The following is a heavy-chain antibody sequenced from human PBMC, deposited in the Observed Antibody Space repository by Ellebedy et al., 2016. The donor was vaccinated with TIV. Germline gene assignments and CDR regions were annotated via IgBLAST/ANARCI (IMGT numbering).Heavy chain of an antibody. J-gene: IGHJ3*02. CDR1: GFTFDDYA. CDR2: ISWNSGTT. CDR3: AKISPTHRGAFDI. D-gene: IGHD3-3*02. Sequence: SLKISXAASGFTFDDYAMHWVRQAPGKGLEWVSGISWNSGTTDYADFVKGRFTISRDNSNNTLFLQMNSLRGDDTARYYCAKISPTHRGAFDIWGQGTMVTVSS. V-gene: IGHV3-9*01.